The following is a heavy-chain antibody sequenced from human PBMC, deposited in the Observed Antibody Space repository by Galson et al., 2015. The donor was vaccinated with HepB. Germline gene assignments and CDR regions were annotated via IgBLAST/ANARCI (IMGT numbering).Heavy chain of an antibody. D-gene: IGHD3-9*01. CDR2: IKQDGSEK. CDR3: ARGFRRLTVAFDI. J-gene: IGHJ3*02. V-gene: IGHV3-7*01. Sequence: SLRLSCAASGFTFNRYWMSWVRQAPGKGLEWVANIKQDGSEKYYVDSVRGRFTISRDNAKNSLYLQMNRLRAEDTAIYYCARGFRRLTVAFDIWGQGTMVTVSS. CDR1: GFTFNRYW.